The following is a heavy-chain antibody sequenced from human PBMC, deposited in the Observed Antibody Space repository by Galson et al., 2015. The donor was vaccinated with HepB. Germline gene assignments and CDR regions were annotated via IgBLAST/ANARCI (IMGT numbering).Heavy chain of an antibody. D-gene: IGHD3-10*01. CDR2: ISSSSSYT. V-gene: IGHV3-11*06. CDR1: GFTFSDYY. J-gene: IGHJ4*02. CDR3: ARDHYYGSGSYLDY. Sequence: SLRLSCAASGFTFSDYYMSWIRQAPGKGLEWVSYISSSSSYTNYADSVKGRFTISRDNAKNSLYLQMNSLRAEDTAVYYCARDHYYGSGSYLDYWGQGTLVTVSS.